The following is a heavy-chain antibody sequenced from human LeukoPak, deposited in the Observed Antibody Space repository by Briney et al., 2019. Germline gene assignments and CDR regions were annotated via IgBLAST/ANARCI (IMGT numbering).Heavy chain of an antibody. V-gene: IGHV4-34*01. J-gene: IGHJ4*02. CDR3: ARGLEFGELSY. CDR1: GGSFSGYY. CDR2: INYSGST. Sequence: SETLSLTCAVYGGSFSGYYWSWIRQPPGKGLEWIGEINYSGSTNYNPSLKSRVTISVDTSKNQFSLKLSSVTAADTAVYYCARGLEFGELSYWGQGTLVTVSS. D-gene: IGHD3-10*01.